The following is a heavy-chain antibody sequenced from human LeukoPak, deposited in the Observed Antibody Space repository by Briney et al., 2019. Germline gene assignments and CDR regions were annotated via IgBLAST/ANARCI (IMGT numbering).Heavy chain of an antibody. D-gene: IGHD5-12*01. Sequence: SETLSLTCAVYGGSFSGYHWSWIRQPPGQGLEWIGNIYDSGDTYYTPSLKSRVTMFVDTSKNQFSLKLRSVTAADTAVYYCARHGRPGYGGYENAFDIWGQGTMVTVSS. J-gene: IGHJ3*02. CDR1: GGSFSGYH. V-gene: IGHV4-34*01. CDR2: IYDSGDT. CDR3: ARHGRPGYGGYENAFDI.